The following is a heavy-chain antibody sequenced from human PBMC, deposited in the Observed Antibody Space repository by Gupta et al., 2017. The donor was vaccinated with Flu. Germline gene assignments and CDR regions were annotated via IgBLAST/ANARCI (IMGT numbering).Heavy chain of an antibody. CDR1: GGSFSGYY. J-gene: IGHJ3*02. CDR3: ARGHCSGGSCYGFLRAFDI. Sequence: QVQLQQWGAGLLKSSETLSLTCAVYGGSFSGYYWSWIRQPPGKGLEWIGEINHSGGTNYNPSLKSRVTISVDTSENQFSLKLSFVTAADTAVYYCARGHCSGGSCYGFLRAFDIWGQGTMVTVSS. D-gene: IGHD2-15*01. V-gene: IGHV4-34*01. CDR2: INHSGGT.